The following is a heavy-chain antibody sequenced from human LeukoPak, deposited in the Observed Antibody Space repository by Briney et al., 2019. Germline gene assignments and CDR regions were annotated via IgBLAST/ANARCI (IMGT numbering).Heavy chain of an antibody. V-gene: IGHV1-18*01. J-gene: IGHJ4*02. D-gene: IGHD2-15*01. Sequence: GASVKVSCKASGYTFTSYGISWVRQAPGQGLEWMRWISAYNGNTNYAQKLQGRVTMTTDTSTSTAYMELRSLRSDDTAVYYCARDSTVECSGGSCYSDYWGQGTLVTVSS. CDR3: ARDSTVECSGGSCYSDY. CDR2: ISAYNGNT. CDR1: GYTFTSYG.